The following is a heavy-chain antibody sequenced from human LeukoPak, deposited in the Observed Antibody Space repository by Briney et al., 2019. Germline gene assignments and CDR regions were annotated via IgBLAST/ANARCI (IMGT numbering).Heavy chain of an antibody. V-gene: IGHV4-31*03. J-gene: IGHJ2*01. CDR1: GGSISSGGYY. Sequence: SQTLSLTCTVSGGSISSGGYYWSWIRQHPGKGLEWIGYIYYSGSTYYNPSLKSRATISVDTSKNQFSLKLSSVTAADTAVYYCARDHRLDSNWYFDLWGRGTLVTVSS. CDR2: IYYSGST. CDR3: ARDHRLDSNWYFDL.